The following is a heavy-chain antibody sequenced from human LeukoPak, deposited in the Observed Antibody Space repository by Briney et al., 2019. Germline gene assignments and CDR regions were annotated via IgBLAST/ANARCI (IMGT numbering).Heavy chain of an antibody. V-gene: IGHV1-8*01. CDR3: ARRIAAAGVGIVY. CDR2: MNPDSGNT. CDR1: GHTFTSYD. Sequence: AASVKVSCKASGHTFTSYDINWVRQATGQGLEWMGWMNPDSGNTGYAQKFQGKVTMTRNPSISTAYMELSSLTSEDTAVYYCARRIAAAGVGIVYWGQGTLVTVS. J-gene: IGHJ4*02. D-gene: IGHD6-13*01.